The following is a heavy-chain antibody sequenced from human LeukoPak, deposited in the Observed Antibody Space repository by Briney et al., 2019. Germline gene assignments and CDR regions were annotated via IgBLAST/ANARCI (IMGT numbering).Heavy chain of an antibody. CDR3: ARDGLEESNYYYYYMDV. CDR2: INPNSGGT. CDR1: GYTFTSYY. D-gene: IGHD3-10*01. J-gene: IGHJ6*03. Sequence: ASVKVSCRASGYTFTSYYMHWVRQAPGQGLEWMGWINPNSGGTNYAQKFQGRVTMTRDTSISTAYMELSRLRSDDTAVYYCARDGLEESNYYYYYMDVWGKGTTVTVSS. V-gene: IGHV1-2*02.